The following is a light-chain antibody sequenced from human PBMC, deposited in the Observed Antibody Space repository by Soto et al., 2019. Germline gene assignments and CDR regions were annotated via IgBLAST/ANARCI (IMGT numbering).Light chain of an antibody. Sequence: QSVLTQPPSVSGTPGQRVTISCSGSSPNVGRNSVNWYQQVPGTAPKLLIYTNDQRPSGVPDRFSGSKSGTSASLAISWLQSEDEAHYYCAAWDDSLNGPVFGGGTQLTVL. CDR2: TND. V-gene: IGLV1-44*01. CDR3: AAWDDSLNGPV. CDR1: SPNVGRNS. J-gene: IGLJ2*01.